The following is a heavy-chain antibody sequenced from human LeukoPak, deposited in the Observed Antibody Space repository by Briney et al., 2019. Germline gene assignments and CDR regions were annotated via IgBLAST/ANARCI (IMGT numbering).Heavy chain of an antibody. CDR2: IYHSGLT. V-gene: IGHV4-59*11. Sequence: SETLSLTCTVSGASISSHYWSWIRQPPGKGLEWIGYIYHSGLTNFNPSLKSRVTMSVGTSKNQVSLRLSSVTAADTAVYYCARDSAGGASGWYSDVWGKGTTVSVSS. CDR3: ARDSAGGASGWYSDV. D-gene: IGHD6-19*01. J-gene: IGHJ6*04. CDR1: GASISSHY.